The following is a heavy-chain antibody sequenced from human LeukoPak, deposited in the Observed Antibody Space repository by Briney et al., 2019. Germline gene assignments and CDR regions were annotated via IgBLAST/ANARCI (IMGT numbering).Heavy chain of an antibody. V-gene: IGHV3-21*04. D-gene: IGHD1-1*01. Sequence: SGGSLRLSCAASGFTFSTYSMNWVRQAPGKGLEWVSSISSRSSYINYVDSVEGRFTISRDNAKNSLYLQMNSLRVEDTAIYYCARDQLPIAEARQYNWFDPWGQGTLVTVSS. CDR3: ARDQLPIAEARQYNWFDP. J-gene: IGHJ5*02. CDR2: ISSRSSYI. CDR1: GFTFSTYS.